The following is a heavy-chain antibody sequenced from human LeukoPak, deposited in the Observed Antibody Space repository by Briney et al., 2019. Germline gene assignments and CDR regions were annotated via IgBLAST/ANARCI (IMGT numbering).Heavy chain of an antibody. Sequence: SVTVSCKASGGTFSSYAISWVRQAPGQGLEWMGGIIPIFGTANYAQKFQGRVTITADKSTSTAYMELRSLRSDDTAVYFCAGDGHHMYYYESSDYRFDSWGQGTLVTVSS. CDR3: AGDGHHMYYYESSDYRFDS. CDR2: IIPIFGTA. D-gene: IGHD3-22*01. J-gene: IGHJ4*02. CDR1: GGTFSSYA. V-gene: IGHV1-69*06.